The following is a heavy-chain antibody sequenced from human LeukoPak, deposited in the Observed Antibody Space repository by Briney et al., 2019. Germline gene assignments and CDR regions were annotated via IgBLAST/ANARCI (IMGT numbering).Heavy chain of an antibody. CDR1: GGSISSYY. CDR3: ARVLGTAIVNDAFDI. CDR2: IYYSGST. Sequence: SETLSLTCTVSGGSISSYYWSWIRQPPGKGLEWIGYIYYSGSTNYNPSLKSRVTISVDTSKNQFSLKLSSVTAADTAVYYCARVLGTAIVNDAFDIWGQGTMVTVSS. J-gene: IGHJ3*02. V-gene: IGHV4-59*08. D-gene: IGHD5-18*01.